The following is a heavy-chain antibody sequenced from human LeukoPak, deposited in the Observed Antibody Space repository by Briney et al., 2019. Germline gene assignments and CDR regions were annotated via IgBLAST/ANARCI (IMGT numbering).Heavy chain of an antibody. V-gene: IGHV3-49*04. Sequence: PGGSLRLSCTASGFTFGDYAMSWVRQAPGKGLEWVGFIRSKAYGGTTEYAASVKGRFTISRDDSKSIAYLQMNSLKTEDTAVYYCTRDQSLEDFWSGYDYWGQGTLVTVSS. CDR1: GFTFGDYA. J-gene: IGHJ4*02. CDR3: TRDQSLEDFWSGYDY. CDR2: IRSKAYGGTT. D-gene: IGHD3-3*01.